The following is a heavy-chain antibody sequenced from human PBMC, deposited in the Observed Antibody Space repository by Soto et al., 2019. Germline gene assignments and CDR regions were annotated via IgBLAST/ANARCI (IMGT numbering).Heavy chain of an antibody. CDR2: IYYSGST. V-gene: IGHV4-31*03. CDR1: GGSISSGGYY. Sequence: SETLSLTCTVSGGSISSGGYYWSWIRQHPGKGLEWIGYIYYSGSTYYNPSLKSRVTISVDTSKNQFSLKLSSVTAADTAVYYCARHCPDIVAAITWGHYFDYWGQGTLVTVSS. D-gene: IGHD5-12*01. J-gene: IGHJ4*02. CDR3: ARHCPDIVAAITWGHYFDY.